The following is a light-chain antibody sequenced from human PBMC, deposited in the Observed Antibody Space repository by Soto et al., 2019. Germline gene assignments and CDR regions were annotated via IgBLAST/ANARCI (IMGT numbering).Light chain of an antibody. CDR1: QSISIW. J-gene: IGKJ1*01. Sequence: IQMTQSPSTLSASVGDRVTITCRASQSISIWLAWYQQKPGKAPKLLIYKASSLEGEVPSRFSGSGAGTEFPLTINSLPPDDSATYYCQQYNSDSTFGQGTKVEIK. CDR3: QQYNSDST. CDR2: KAS. V-gene: IGKV1-5*03.